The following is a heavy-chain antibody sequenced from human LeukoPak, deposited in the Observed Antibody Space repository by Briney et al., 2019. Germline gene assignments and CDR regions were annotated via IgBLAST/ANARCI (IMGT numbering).Heavy chain of an antibody. CDR2: IYYSGST. CDR1: GGSISSSSYY. D-gene: IGHD3/OR15-3a*01. V-gene: IGHV4-39*01. Sequence: SETLSLTCTVSGGSISSSSYYWGWIRQPPGKGLEWIGSIYYSGSTYYNPSLKSRVTISVDTSKSQFSLKLSSVTAADTAVYYCASASFMIFYGMDVWGQGTTVTVSS. CDR3: ASASFMIFYGMDV. J-gene: IGHJ6*02.